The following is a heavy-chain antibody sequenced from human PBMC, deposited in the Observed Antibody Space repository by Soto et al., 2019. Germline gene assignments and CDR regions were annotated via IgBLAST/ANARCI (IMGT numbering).Heavy chain of an antibody. D-gene: IGHD5-18*01. J-gene: IGHJ3*02. Sequence: GASVKVSCKASGYTFSTYGISWVRQAPGQGLKWMGWIGAYSGDTNYAQKLQGRVTMTTDTSTSTAYMELTSLRSDDTAIYYCARDRGYSPDSFDIWGQGTMVTVS. CDR2: IGAYSGDT. V-gene: IGHV1-18*01. CDR3: ARDRGYSPDSFDI. CDR1: GYTFSTYG.